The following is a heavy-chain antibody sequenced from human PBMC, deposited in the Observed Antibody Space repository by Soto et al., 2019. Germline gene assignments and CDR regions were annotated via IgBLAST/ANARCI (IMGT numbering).Heavy chain of an antibody. CDR1: GYTFTSYG. CDR2: ISAYNGNT. Sequence: GASVKVSCKASGYTFTSYGISWVRQAPGQGLEWMGWISAYNGNTNYAQKLQGRVTMTTDTSTSTAYMELRSLRSDDTAVYYCARDLGTMVRGVLYYYGMDVWGQGTTVTVS. J-gene: IGHJ6*02. V-gene: IGHV1-18*04. D-gene: IGHD3-10*01. CDR3: ARDLGTMVRGVLYYYGMDV.